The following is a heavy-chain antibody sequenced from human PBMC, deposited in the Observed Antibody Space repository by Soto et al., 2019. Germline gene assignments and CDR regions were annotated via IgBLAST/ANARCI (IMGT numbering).Heavy chain of an antibody. CDR1: GFTFSSYA. Sequence: EVQLLESGGGLVQPGGSLRLSCAASGFTFSSYAMSWVRQAPGQGLEWVSAISGSGGSTYYADSVKGRFTISRDNSKNTLYLQMNSLRAEDTAVYYCAKSLAYCGGDCYSPFGDFDYWGQGTLVTVSS. J-gene: IGHJ4*02. D-gene: IGHD2-21*02. CDR3: AKSLAYCGGDCYSPFGDFDY. V-gene: IGHV3-23*01. CDR2: ISGSGGST.